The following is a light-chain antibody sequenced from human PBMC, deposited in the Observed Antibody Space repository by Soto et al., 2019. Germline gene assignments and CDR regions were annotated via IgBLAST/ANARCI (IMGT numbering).Light chain of an antibody. CDR3: SSYTDSSNYV. V-gene: IGLV2-14*01. CDR2: QVT. CDR1: SSDLAIYNY. Sequence: QSVLTQPASVAVSPGQSITISCTGTSSDLAIYNYVSWXQXQPGKAPXLMIYQVTNRPSGVSNRFSGSRSGNTASLTISGLQAEDEADYYCSSYTDSSNYVFGTGTKVTVL. J-gene: IGLJ1*01.